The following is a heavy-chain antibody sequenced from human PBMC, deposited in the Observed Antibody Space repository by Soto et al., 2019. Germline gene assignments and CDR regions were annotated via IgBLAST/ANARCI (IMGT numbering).Heavy chain of an antibody. J-gene: IGHJ5*02. Sequence: QVQLQESGPGLVEPSQTLSLTCTVSGTSINIGGFWWGRIRRRPGKGLEWIGHIDHSGTAYYNPSLITRVTISIDASKNQFSLNLNSVTAADTAVYYCARRLDDRGDNYFNWFDPWGQGTRVTVSS. D-gene: IGHD2-21*02. CDR1: GTSINIGGFW. CDR2: IDHSGTA. V-gene: IGHV4-31*03. CDR3: ARRLDDRGDNYFNWFDP.